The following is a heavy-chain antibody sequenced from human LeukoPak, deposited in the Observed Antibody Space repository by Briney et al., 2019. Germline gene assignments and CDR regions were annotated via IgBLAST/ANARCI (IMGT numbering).Heavy chain of an antibody. D-gene: IGHD3-3*01. CDR3: AKEAWIFGVVTRNVFDI. CDR1: GFTFSSYA. Sequence: GGSLRLSCAASGFTFSSYAMSWVRQAPGKGLEWVSAISGNGGSTYYADSMKGRFTISRDNSKNTLYLQMNSLRAEDTAVYYCAKEAWIFGVVTRNVFDIWGQGTMVTVSS. V-gene: IGHV3-23*01. CDR2: ISGNGGST. J-gene: IGHJ3*02.